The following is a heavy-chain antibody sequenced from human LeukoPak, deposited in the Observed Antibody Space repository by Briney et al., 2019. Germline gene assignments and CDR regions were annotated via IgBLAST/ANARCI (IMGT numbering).Heavy chain of an antibody. CDR2: IYPGDSDT. V-gene: IGHV5-51*01. CDR1: GYIFTSYW. Sequence: GESLKISCKGSGYIFTSYWVGWVRQVPGKGLEWMGIIYPGDSDTRYSPSFQGQVTISADKSISTAYLQWSSLKASDTAIYYCARHTAGKSWGVNYYYYDMDVWGLGTTVTVSS. J-gene: IGHJ6*02. CDR3: ARHTAGKSWGVNYYYYDMDV. D-gene: IGHD3-10*01.